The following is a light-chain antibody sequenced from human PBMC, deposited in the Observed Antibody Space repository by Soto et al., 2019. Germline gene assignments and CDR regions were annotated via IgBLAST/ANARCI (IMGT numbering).Light chain of an antibody. J-gene: IGKJ2*01. V-gene: IGKV3-15*01. CDR2: GAS. CDR1: QSVSSN. Sequence: EIVMTQSPATLSVSPGERATLSCRASQSVSSNLAWFQQKPGQAPRLLIYGASTKATVIPASFSGSQYETEFTHNIRSLQSEDFEIYYCRQYNNSPTYTFRQANKVEIK. CDR3: RQYNNSPTYT.